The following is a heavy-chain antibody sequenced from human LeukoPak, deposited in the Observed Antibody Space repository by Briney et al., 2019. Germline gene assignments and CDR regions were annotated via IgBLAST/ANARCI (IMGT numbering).Heavy chain of an antibody. D-gene: IGHD1-26*01. CDR1: GGTFSSYA. CDR2: IIPIFGTA. CDR3: ARAPYSGSYHEAFDI. Sequence: GASVKVSCKASGGTFSSYAISWVRQAPGQGLEWMRRIIPIFGTANYAQKFQGRVTITTDESTSTAYMELSSLRSEDTAVYYCARAPYSGSYHEAFDIWGQGKMVTVSS. J-gene: IGHJ3*02. V-gene: IGHV1-69*05.